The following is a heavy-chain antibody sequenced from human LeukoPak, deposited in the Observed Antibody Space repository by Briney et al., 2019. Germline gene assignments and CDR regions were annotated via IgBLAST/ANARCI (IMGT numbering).Heavy chain of an antibody. CDR1: GFTFSSYS. D-gene: IGHD7-27*01. J-gene: IGHJ4*02. CDR2: ISGSSSSI. V-gene: IGHV3-48*01. CDR3: ARDLSGEGY. Sequence: GGSLRLSCAASGFTFSSYSMNWVRQAPGKGLGWVSYISGSSSSIYYADSVKGRFTISRDNAKNSLYLQMNSLRAEDTAVYYCARDLSGEGYWGQGTLVTVSS.